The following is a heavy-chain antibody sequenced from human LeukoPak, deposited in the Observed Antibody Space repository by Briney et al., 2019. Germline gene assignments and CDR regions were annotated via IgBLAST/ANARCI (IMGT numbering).Heavy chain of an antibody. CDR2: IDWDDDK. CDR1: GFSLSTSGMC. D-gene: IGHD1-20*01. V-gene: IGHV2-70*11. Sequence: SGPTLVNPTQTLTLTCTLSGFSLSTSGMCVSWIRQPPGKALEWLARIDWDDDKYYSTSLKTRLTISKDTSKNQVVLTMTNMDPVDTATYYCARIRITGTTAIDWGQGTLVTVSS. CDR3: ARIRITGTTAID. J-gene: IGHJ4*02.